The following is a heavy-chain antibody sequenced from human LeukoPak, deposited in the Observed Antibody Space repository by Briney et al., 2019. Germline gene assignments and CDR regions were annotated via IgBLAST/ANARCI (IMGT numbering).Heavy chain of an antibody. CDR3: SRVWDASSKYRHLDY. D-gene: IGHD3-22*01. V-gene: IGHV3-7*01. CDR1: GFGFSSFC. Sequence: GGTVRLLCVASGFGFSSFCMRWLRQATGKALEWVAIIRKDESEKDSADSTKGRLTIARDNAKNTLYLQMSSQTAEGTAVYYWSRVWDASSKYRHLDYWGQGTPVTVSS. CDR2: IRKDESEK. J-gene: IGHJ4*02.